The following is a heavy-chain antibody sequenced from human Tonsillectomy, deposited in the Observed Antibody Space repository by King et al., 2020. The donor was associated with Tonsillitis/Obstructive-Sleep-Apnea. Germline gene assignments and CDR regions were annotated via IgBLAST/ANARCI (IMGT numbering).Heavy chain of an antibody. CDR2: VYPCDSDT. CDR3: ARLATMAFDI. J-gene: IGHJ3*02. CDR1: GYSFTTYW. Sequence: QLVQSGAEVRKPGESLKISCKGSGYSFTTYWIAWVRQMPGKGLEWMGIVYPCDSDTRYSPSFQGQVTISADKSISTAYLQWSRLKTSDTAVYYCARLATMAFDIWGQGTMVTVSS. D-gene: IGHD5-24*01. V-gene: IGHV5-51*01.